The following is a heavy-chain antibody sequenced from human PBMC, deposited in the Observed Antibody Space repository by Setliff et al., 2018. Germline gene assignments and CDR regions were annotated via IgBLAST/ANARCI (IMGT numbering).Heavy chain of an antibody. V-gene: IGHV3-48*01. D-gene: IGHD2-21*02. CDR2: ISSSSTI. CDR1: GFTFSSYS. Sequence: GSLRTPCAASGFTFSSYSMNWVRQAPGKGLEWVSYISSSSTIYYADSVKGRFTISRDNAKNSLYLQMNSLGAEDTAVYYCASLAYCGGDCYGDAFDIWGQGTMVTVSS. J-gene: IGHJ3*02. CDR3: ASLAYCGGDCYGDAFDI.